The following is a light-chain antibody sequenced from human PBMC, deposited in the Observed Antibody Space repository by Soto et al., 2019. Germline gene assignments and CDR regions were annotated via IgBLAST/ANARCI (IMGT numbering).Light chain of an antibody. CDR1: SGYINYK. Sequence: QSVLTQPPSASASLGTSVTLTCNLYSGYINYKVDWFQQRPGKGPRFVMRVGTGGIVGSKGDGIPDRFSVLGSGLNRYLTIKNVQEEDDSDHHCGADHGSESKFVYVFGTGTKLTVL. CDR2: VGTGGIVG. CDR3: GADHGSESKFVYV. V-gene: IGLV9-49*01. J-gene: IGLJ1*01.